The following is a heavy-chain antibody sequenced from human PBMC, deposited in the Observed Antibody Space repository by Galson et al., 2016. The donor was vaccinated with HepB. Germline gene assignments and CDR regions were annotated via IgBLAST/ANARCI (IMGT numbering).Heavy chain of an antibody. CDR3: AIVIRSGRSISNFGDLSPYYYGLDV. CDR1: GGSITSGGYS. D-gene: IGHD3-16*02. J-gene: IGHJ6*02. CDR2: IYHTGTT. V-gene: IGHV4-30-2*01. Sequence: TLSLTCAVSGGSITSGGYSWSWIRQPPGEGLEWIGYIYHTGTTDYSPSLKNRVTMSVDRSKNQFSLKLTSVTAADTAVYYCAIVIRSGRSISNFGDLSPYYYGLDVWGQGTTVTVSS.